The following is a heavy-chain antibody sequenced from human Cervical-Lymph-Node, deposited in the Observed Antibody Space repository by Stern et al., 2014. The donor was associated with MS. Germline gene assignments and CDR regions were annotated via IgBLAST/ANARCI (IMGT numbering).Heavy chain of an antibody. CDR3: ATTRWDLFTWNWFDP. CDR1: GGSISSSGYY. D-gene: IGHD1-26*01. Sequence: VQLEESGPGLVKPSQTLSLTCTVSGGSISSSGYYWSWIRQPADKGLEWIGRIHDSGGTYYNPSLKRRVTISMDTAQNQFSLKLTSVTAADTAVYYCATTRWDLFTWNWFDPWGQGTLVTVSS. CDR2: IHDSGGT. V-gene: IGHV4-61*02. J-gene: IGHJ5*02.